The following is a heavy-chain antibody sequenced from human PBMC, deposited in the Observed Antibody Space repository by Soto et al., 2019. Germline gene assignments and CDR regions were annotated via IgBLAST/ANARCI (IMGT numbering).Heavy chain of an antibody. Sequence: LSLTCTVSGGSISSYYWSWIRQPAGKGLEWIGRIYTSGSTNYNPSLKSRVTMSVDTSKNQFSLKLSSVTAADTAVYYCARDLYDILTGYYHGYYFDYWGQGTLVTVSS. CDR3: ARDLYDILTGYYHGYYFDY. V-gene: IGHV4-4*07. CDR1: GGSISSYY. CDR2: IYTSGST. J-gene: IGHJ4*02. D-gene: IGHD3-9*01.